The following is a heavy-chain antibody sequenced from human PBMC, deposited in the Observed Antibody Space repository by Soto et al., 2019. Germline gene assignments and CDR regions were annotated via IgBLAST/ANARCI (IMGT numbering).Heavy chain of an antibody. J-gene: IGHJ5*02. CDR3: ARAGVYVLRYFAISNWFDP. V-gene: IGHV4-61*08. CDR2: LNHSGST. D-gene: IGHD3-9*01. Sequence: SETLSLTCTVSGCSVSSGGYYLSCIRQPPGKWVEWIGELNHSGSTNYYQSLKSRVTISVDTSKNQFSLKLSSVTAADTAVYYCARAGVYVLRYFAISNWFDPWGQGSLVTVSS. CDR1: GCSVSSGGYY.